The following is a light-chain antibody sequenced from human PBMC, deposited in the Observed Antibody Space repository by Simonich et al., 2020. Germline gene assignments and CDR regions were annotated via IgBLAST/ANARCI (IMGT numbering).Light chain of an antibody. CDR3: QQYYSTPWT. V-gene: IGKV4-1*01. CDR2: WAA. J-gene: IGKJ1*01. Sequence: DIVMTQSPDSLAVSLGERATINCKSSQSVLYSSNNKNYLAWYQQKPGQPPKLLIYWAATRESGGPDRFSGSGSGTDCTLTIGSRQAEDVAVYYCQQYYSTPWTFGQGTKVEIK. CDR1: QSVLYSSNNKNY.